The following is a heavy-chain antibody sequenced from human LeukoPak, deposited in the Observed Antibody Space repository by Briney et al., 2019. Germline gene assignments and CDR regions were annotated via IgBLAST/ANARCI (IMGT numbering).Heavy chain of an antibody. CDR2: ISSLTVGTHYI. CDR3: ASSVLLTAPFDY. D-gene: IGHD2-21*02. J-gene: IGHJ4*01. V-gene: IGHV3-21*01. Sequence: GESLKISCAASGFIFSSHSMNWVRQAPGKGLEWVSSISSLTVGTHYIYYADSVKGRFTISRDDAKNSLYLQMNSLRAEDTAVYYCASSVLLTAPFDYWGQGALVTVSS. CDR1: GFIFSSHS.